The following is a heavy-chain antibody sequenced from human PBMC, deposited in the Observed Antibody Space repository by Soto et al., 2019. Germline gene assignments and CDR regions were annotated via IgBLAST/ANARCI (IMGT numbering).Heavy chain of an antibody. V-gene: IGHV1-69*01. Sequence: QVQLVQSGAEVKKPGSSVKVSCKASGGTFTSYSINWVRQAPGQGLEWMGGIITISGTTNYAQKFQGRLTITADESTTTAYMDQSNLRSEDAAVYYCATPLMYWDSWSGYPPFDSWGQGTLVTVSS. CDR3: ATPLMYWDSWSGYPPFDS. CDR2: IITISGTT. D-gene: IGHD3-3*01. J-gene: IGHJ4*02. CDR1: GGTFTSYS.